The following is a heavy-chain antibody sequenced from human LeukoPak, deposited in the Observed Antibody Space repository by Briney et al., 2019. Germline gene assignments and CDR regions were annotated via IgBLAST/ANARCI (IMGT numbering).Heavy chain of an antibody. CDR2: IRYDGSNK. V-gene: IGHV3-30*02. D-gene: IGHD6-19*01. J-gene: IGHJ5*02. CDR1: GFTFSSYG. CDR3: AKPRYSSGWYGDWFDP. Sequence: PGGSLRLSCAASGFTFSSYGMHWVRQAPGKGLEWVAFIRYDGSNKYYADSVKGRFTISRDNSKDTLYLQMNSLRAEDTAVYYCAKPRYSSGWYGDWFDPWGQGTLVTVSS.